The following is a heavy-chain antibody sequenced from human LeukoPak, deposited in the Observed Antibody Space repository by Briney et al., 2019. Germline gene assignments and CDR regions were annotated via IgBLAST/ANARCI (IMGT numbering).Heavy chain of an antibody. CDR1: GFTFSSNG. CDR3: AELGITMIGGV. V-gene: IGHV3-48*03. J-gene: IGHJ6*04. CDR2: ISSSGSTI. Sequence: QSGGSLRLSCVASGFTFSSNGMHWVRQAPGKGLEWVSYISSSGSTIYYADSVKGRFTISRDNAKNSLYLQMNSLRAEDTAVYYCAELGITMIGGVWGKGTTVTISS. D-gene: IGHD3-10*02.